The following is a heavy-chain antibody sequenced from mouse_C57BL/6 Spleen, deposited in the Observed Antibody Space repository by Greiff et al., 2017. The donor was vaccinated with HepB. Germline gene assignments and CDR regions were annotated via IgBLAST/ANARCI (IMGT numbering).Heavy chain of an antibody. CDR2: IYPGDGDT. CDR3: AYYGSPYWYFDV. D-gene: IGHD1-1*01. CDR1: GYAFSSSW. J-gene: IGHJ1*03. Sequence: QVQLKQSGPELVKPGASVKISCKASGYAFSSSWMNWVKQRPGKGLEWIGRIYPGDGDTNYNGKFKGKATLTADKSSSTAYMQLSSLTSEDSAVYCCAYYGSPYWYFDVWGTGTTVTVSS. V-gene: IGHV1-82*01.